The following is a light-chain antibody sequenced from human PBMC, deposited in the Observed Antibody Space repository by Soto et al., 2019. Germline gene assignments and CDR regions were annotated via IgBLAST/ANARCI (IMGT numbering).Light chain of an antibody. CDR2: EAS. Sequence: QSSLTQPASVSGSPGQSITISCTGTSSDVGSHNLVSWYQQFPGKAPKLIIFEASKRPSGVSNRFSGSKSGSTASLTISGLQAEDEADYYCCSNDAGSTEVFGSGTKVTV. J-gene: IGLJ1*01. CDR1: SSDVGSHNL. V-gene: IGLV2-23*01. CDR3: CSNDAGSTEV.